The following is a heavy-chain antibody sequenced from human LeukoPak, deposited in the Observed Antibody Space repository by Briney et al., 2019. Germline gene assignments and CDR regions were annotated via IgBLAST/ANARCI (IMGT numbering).Heavy chain of an antibody. CDR3: ARSKTQDVDAFDI. V-gene: IGHV3-21*01. CDR1: GFTFSSYS. J-gene: IGHJ3*02. CDR2: ITRSSNYI. Sequence: GGSLRLSCAASGFTFSSYSMTWVRQAPGKGLEWVSSITRSSNYIYYADSVKGRFTVSRDNAKNSLHLQINSLRAEDTAVYYCARSKTQDVDAFDIWGQGTMVTVSS.